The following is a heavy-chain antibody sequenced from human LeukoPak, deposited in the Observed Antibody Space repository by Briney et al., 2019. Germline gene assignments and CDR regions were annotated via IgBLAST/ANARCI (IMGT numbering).Heavy chain of an antibody. Sequence: APVKVSCKASGYTFTSYAMHWVRQAPGQRPEWMGWINAGNGNTKYFQKFQGRVTFTRDTSASTAYMELSSLRSEDTAVYYCAATDLGDYWGQGTLVTVSS. V-gene: IGHV1-3*01. CDR2: INAGNGNT. CDR3: AATDLGDY. D-gene: IGHD4-17*01. J-gene: IGHJ4*02. CDR1: GYTFTSYA.